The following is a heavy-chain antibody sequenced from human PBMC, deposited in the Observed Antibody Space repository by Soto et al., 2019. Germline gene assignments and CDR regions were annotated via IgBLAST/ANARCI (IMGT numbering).Heavy chain of an antibody. Sequence: SETLSVTCSVSGGSIITNNYYRVWIRQPPGKGLEWIGSIYYDGSFSYGPSLKSRVTISVDTSKNQFSLRVTSVIASDTAVYYCAKYTNALFDPWRQGTLVPV. CDR1: GGSIITNNYY. J-gene: IGHJ5*02. CDR3: AKYTNALFDP. CDR2: IYYDGSF. D-gene: IGHD2-2*01. V-gene: IGHV4-39*01.